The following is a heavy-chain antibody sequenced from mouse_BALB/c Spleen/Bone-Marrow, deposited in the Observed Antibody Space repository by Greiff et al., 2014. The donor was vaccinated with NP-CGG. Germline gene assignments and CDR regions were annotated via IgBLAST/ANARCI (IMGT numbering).Heavy chain of an antibody. CDR1: GFNIKDTY. CDR3: ARWEYYAMDY. V-gene: IGHV14-3*02. D-gene: IGHD4-1*01. CDR2: IDPANGNT. J-gene: IGHJ4*01. Sequence: DVQLVESGAELVKPGASVKLSCTASGFNIKDTYMHWVKQRPEQGLEWIGRIDPANGNTKYDPKFQGKATITADTSSNTAYLQLSGLTAEDTAVYYCARWEYYAMDYWGQGTSVTVSS.